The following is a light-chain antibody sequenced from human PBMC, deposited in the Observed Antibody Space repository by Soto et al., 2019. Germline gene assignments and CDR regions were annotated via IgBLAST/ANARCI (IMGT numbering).Light chain of an antibody. CDR3: GSITRSSTSV. J-gene: IGLJ1*01. CDR2: DVT. Sequence: QSALSQPASVSGSPGQSITISCTGTSSDVGGFEYVSWYQHQPGKAPKLIIYDVTKRPSGVSNRFSGSKSGNTASLTISGIQAEDEGDYYCGSITRSSTSVFGIGTNVTVL. V-gene: IGLV2-14*01. CDR1: SSDVGGFEY.